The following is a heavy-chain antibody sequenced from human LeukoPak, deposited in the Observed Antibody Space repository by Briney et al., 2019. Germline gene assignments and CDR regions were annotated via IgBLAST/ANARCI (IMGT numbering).Heavy chain of an antibody. Sequence: GGSLRLFCVTSGFTFSTYSMGWVRQAPGKGLEWVANIKHDGSEKNLVDSVKGRFTISRDDDKSSVYLHLNSLRVEDTGVYYCTRGSWYPGDFWGQGTLVTVSS. CDR3: TRGSWYPGDF. V-gene: IGHV3-7*01. CDR2: IKHDGSEK. CDR1: GFTFSTYS. J-gene: IGHJ4*02. D-gene: IGHD6-13*01.